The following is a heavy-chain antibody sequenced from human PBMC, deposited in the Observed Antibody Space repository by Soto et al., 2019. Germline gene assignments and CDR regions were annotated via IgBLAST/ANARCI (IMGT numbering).Heavy chain of an antibody. J-gene: IGHJ4*02. Sequence: GGSLRLSCAASGFTFSSYAMHWVRQAPGKGLEWVSVICGSGGSTYYADSVKGRFTISRDNSKNTLYLQMNSLRAEDTAVYYCAKEKKKDYYDFWSGYSGWGQGTLVTVSS. CDR3: AKEKKKDYYDFWSGYSG. CDR1: GFTFSSYA. CDR2: ICGSGGST. V-gene: IGHV3-23*01. D-gene: IGHD3-3*01.